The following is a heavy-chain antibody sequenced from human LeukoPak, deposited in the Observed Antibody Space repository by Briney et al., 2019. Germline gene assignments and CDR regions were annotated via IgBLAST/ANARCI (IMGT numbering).Heavy chain of an antibody. D-gene: IGHD5-24*01. CDR2: MNPNSGNT. CDR3: ARSRGVPRRFGP. J-gene: IGHJ5*02. Sequence: ASVKVSCKASGYTFTSYDINWVRQATGQGLEWMGWMNPNSGNTGYAQKFQGRVTITRNTSISTAYMELSSLRSEDTAVYYCARSRGVPRRFGPWGQGILVTVSS. CDR1: GYTFTSYD. V-gene: IGHV1-8*03.